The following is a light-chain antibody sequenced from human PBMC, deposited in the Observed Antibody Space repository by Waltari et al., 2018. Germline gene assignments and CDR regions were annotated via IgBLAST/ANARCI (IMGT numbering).Light chain of an antibody. CDR1: QGVSSS. Sequence: EIVLTQSPATLSLSPGERATLSCRASQGVSSSLAWYQQKPGQAPRLLIYDASNRATGIPARFSGSGSGTDFTLTISSLEPEDFAVYYCQQRINWPPLTFGGGTKVVIK. J-gene: IGKJ4*01. V-gene: IGKV3-11*01. CDR3: QQRINWPPLT. CDR2: DAS.